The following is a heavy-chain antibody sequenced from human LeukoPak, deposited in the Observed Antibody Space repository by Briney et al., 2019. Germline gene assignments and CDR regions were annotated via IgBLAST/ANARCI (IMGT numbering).Heavy chain of an antibody. CDR2: INPNSGGI. CDR1: EYTFTGYF. D-gene: IGHD3-16*02. Sequence: ASVKVSCKASEYTFTGYFMHWVRQAPGQGLEWMGWINPNSGGIKYAQKFQGRVTMTRDTSISTAYMELSSLRSDDTAVYYCARDVRLGELSLSYFDYWGQGTLVTVSS. V-gene: IGHV1-2*02. J-gene: IGHJ4*02. CDR3: ARDVRLGELSLSYFDY.